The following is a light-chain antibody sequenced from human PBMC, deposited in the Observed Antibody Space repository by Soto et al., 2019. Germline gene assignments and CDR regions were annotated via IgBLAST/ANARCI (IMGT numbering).Light chain of an antibody. V-gene: IGKV1-5*03. CDR1: QSVDRW. CDR3: QQYKSFPYT. Sequence: DIQMTQSPSTLSASVGDRVTITCRACQSVDRWVAWYQQKPGKVPKIVIYTASSLESGVPSTFSGGGSGTEFTLTISSLRPDDFATYYCQQYKSFPYTFGQGTKLEIK. J-gene: IGKJ2*01. CDR2: TAS.